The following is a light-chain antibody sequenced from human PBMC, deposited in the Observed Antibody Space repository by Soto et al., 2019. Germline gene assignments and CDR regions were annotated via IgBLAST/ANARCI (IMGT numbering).Light chain of an antibody. CDR3: QSYDSSLSGSNV. CDR2: GDI. CDR1: SSNIGAGYD. V-gene: IGLV1-40*01. J-gene: IGLJ1*01. Sequence: QSVLTQPPSVSGAAGQRVTISCTGGSSNIGAGYDVHWYQQLPGTAPKLLIYGDINRPSGVPDRFSGSKSGTSASLAITGLQAADEADYYRQSYDSSLSGSNVFGTGTKVPVL.